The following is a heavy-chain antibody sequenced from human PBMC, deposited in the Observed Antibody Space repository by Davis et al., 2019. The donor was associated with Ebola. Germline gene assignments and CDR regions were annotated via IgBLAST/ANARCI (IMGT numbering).Heavy chain of an antibody. CDR1: GYTFTSYV. J-gene: IGHJ5*02. Sequence: ASVKVSCKASGYTFTSYVISWVRQAPGQGLEWMGWISAYNGNTNYAQKLQGRVTLTTDTSTSTAYMELRSLRSDDTAVYYCARDITMVRGVGWFDPWGQGTLVTVSS. D-gene: IGHD3-10*01. CDR3: ARDITMVRGVGWFDP. CDR2: ISAYNGNT. V-gene: IGHV1-18*01.